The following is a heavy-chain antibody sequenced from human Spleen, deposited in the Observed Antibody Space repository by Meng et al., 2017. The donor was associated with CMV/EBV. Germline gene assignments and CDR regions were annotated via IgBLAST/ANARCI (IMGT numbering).Heavy chain of an antibody. CDR2: ISTSGDST. CDR1: GFTFHVYA. CDR3: AKGNSGSHYDY. D-gene: IGHD1-26*01. J-gene: IGHJ4*02. V-gene: IGHV3-23*01. Sequence: LSCTGSGFTFHVYAMGWVRHAPGKGLAWVSSISTSGDSTDYAASVKGRFTISRDNSQNTLHLQMNGLRADDTAVYYCAKGNSGSHYDYWGQGVLVTVSS.